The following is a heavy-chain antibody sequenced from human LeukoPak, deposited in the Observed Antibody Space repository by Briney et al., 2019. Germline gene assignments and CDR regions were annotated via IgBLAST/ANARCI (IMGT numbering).Heavy chain of an antibody. V-gene: IGHV3-23*01. CDR3: AKAVDGYNSYYFDY. CDR2: ISGSGGST. CDR1: GFTFSSYA. J-gene: IGHJ4*02. D-gene: IGHD5-24*01. Sequence: QPGGSLRLPCAASGFTFSSYAMSWVRQAPGKGLEWVSAISGSGGSTYYADSVKGRFTISRDNSKNTLYLQMNSLRAEDTAVYYCAKAVDGYNSYYFDYWGQGTLVTVSS.